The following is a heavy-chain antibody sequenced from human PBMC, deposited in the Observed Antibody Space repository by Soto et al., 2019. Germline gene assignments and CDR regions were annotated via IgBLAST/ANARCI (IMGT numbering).Heavy chain of an antibody. CDR3: VGVTFFRGMDV. CDR1: GDSASSDTSA. D-gene: IGHD3-10*01. V-gene: IGHV6-1*01. Sequence: LSLTCAISGDSASSDTSAWIWISQSPSRGLEWLGRTFFKSKWHNDYALSVKSRITISPDTSQNQFSLDLDSVTPEDTAVYYCVGVTFFRGMDVCGEGTPVTVSS. CDR2: TFFKSKWHN. J-gene: IGHJ6*04.